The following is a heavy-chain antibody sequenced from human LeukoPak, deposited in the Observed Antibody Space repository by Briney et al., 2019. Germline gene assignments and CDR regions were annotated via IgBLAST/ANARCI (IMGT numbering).Heavy chain of an antibody. CDR2: ISYDGSNT. Sequence: PGGSLRLSCAASGFSFNDFGIHWVRQAPGKGLEWVTVISYDGSNTHYADSVKGRFTVSRDNSENTLYLQTNSLRVEDTAVYYCARDIGYYHFDYWGQGTLVTVSS. CDR3: ARDIGYYHFDY. V-gene: IGHV3-30*03. D-gene: IGHD1-26*01. CDR1: GFSFNDFG. J-gene: IGHJ4*02.